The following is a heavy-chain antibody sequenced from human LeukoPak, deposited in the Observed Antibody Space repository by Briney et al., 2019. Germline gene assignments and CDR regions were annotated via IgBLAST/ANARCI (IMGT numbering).Heavy chain of an antibody. D-gene: IGHD2-2*01. Sequence: GGSLRLSCAASGFTFSSYAMSWVRQAPGKGLEWVSAISGSGGNTFYADSVKGRFTISRDNSKNTLYLQMNSLRAEDTAVYYCAKVGIVVVPAASAYFDYWGQGTLVTVPS. J-gene: IGHJ4*02. CDR2: ISGSGGNT. CDR3: AKVGIVVVPAASAYFDY. V-gene: IGHV3-23*01. CDR1: GFTFSSYA.